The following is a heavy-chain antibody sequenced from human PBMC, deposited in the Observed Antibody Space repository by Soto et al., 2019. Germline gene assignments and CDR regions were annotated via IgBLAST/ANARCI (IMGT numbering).Heavy chain of an antibody. CDR3: ARDQAAGGTISRYFQD. D-gene: IGHD6-13*01. J-gene: IGHJ1*01. Sequence: GGSLRLSCEASGFTFSSYAMSWVRQAPGKGLEWVSGISGGGSTTYYADSVKGRFTISRDNSKNTLYLQVNGLGAEDTAVYYCARDQAAGGTISRYFQDWGQGTLVTVSS. V-gene: IGHV3-23*01. CDR2: ISGGGSTT. CDR1: GFTFSSYA.